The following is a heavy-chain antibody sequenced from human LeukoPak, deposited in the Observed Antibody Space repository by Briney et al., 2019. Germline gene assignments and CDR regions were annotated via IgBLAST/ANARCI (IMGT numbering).Heavy chain of an antibody. CDR1: ANTFTTYY. Sequence: ASVKVSCKASANTFTTYYIHWVRQAPGQGLEWMGIVYPTSGSTTPAQKLQGRVTKTRDMSTSTVYMELSSLRSEDTAVYYCARDAKYYYDSSGFWNWFDPWGQGTLVTVSS. V-gene: IGHV1-46*01. CDR2: VYPTSGST. CDR3: ARDAKYYYDSSGFWNWFDP. J-gene: IGHJ5*02. D-gene: IGHD3-22*01.